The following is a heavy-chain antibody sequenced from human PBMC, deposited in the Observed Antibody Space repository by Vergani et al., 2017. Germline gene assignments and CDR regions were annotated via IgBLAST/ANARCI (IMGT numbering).Heavy chain of an antibody. CDR3: ARYRPIVVVPAAYVWWFDP. V-gene: IGHV4-31*03. J-gene: IGHJ5*02. D-gene: IGHD2-2*01. Sequence: QVQLQESGPGLVKPSQTLSLTCTVSGVSISSGGYYWSWIRQHPGKGLEWIGYIYYSGSTYYNPSLKSRVTISVDTSKNQFSLKLSSVTAADTAVYYCARYRPIVVVPAAYVWWFDPWGQGTLVTVSS. CDR2: IYYSGST. CDR1: GVSISSGGYY.